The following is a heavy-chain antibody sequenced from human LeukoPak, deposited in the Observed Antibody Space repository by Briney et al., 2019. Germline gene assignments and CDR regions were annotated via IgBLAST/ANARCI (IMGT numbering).Heavy chain of an antibody. Sequence: GGSLRLSCAASGFTFSSYGMYWVRQAPGKGLHWVAFIRYDGSHKYYADSVKGRFTVSRDNSKNTLYLQMNSLRAEDTAVYYCAHIDSGWYGDYWGQGTLVTVSS. V-gene: IGHV3-30*02. J-gene: IGHJ4*02. CDR2: IRYDGSHK. D-gene: IGHD6-19*01. CDR3: AHIDSGWYGDY. CDR1: GFTFSSYG.